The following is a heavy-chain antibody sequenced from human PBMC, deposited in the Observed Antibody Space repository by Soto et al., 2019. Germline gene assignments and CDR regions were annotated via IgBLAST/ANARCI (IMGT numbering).Heavy chain of an antibody. CDR1: AFTFSSYS. J-gene: IGHJ4*01. Sequence: ILSCAASAFTFSSYSMHCVRQAPGKGLEWVAVISYDGSNKYYADSVNVRFTISIDNSKDTLYLQMNSLRAEDTAVYYCARAGCNSSSCLPRXWCHGTLGTLSX. CDR2: ISYDGSNK. D-gene: IGHD2-2*01. CDR3: ARAGCNSSSCLPRX. V-gene: IGHV3-30-3*01.